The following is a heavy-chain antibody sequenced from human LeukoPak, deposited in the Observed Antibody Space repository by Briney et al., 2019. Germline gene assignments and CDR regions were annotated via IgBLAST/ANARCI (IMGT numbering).Heavy chain of an antibody. V-gene: IGHV3-23*01. CDR2: ISGSGGST. CDR3: AKDTVPAAITGYTDY. D-gene: IGHD2-2*01. Sequence: PGGSLRLSCVASGFTFSSYAMSWVRQAPGKGLEWVSAISGSGGSTYYADSVKGRFTISRDNSKNTLYPQMNSLRAEDTAVYYCAKDTVPAAITGYTDYWGQGTLVTVSS. CDR1: GFTFSSYA. J-gene: IGHJ4*02.